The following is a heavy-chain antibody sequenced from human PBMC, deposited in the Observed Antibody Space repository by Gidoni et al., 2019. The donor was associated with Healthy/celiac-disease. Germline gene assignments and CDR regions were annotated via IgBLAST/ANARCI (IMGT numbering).Heavy chain of an antibody. D-gene: IGHD2-15*01. CDR2: IYYSGST. CDR1: GGSISSSSYY. J-gene: IGHJ5*02. CDR3: ARLGKCSGGSCYFPFDP. Sequence: QLQLQESGPGLVKPSETLSLPCTVSGGSISSSSYYWGWIRQPPGKGLEWIGSIYYSGSTYYNPSLKSRVTISVDTSKNQFSLKLSSVTAADTAVYYCARLGKCSGGSCYFPFDPWGQGTLVTVSS. V-gene: IGHV4-39*01.